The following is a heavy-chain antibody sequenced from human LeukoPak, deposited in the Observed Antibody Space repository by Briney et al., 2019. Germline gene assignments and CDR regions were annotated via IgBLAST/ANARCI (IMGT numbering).Heavy chain of an antibody. CDR2: INHSGST. CDR1: GGSFSGYY. Sequence: SETLSLTCAVYGGSFSGYYWSWIRQPPGKGLEWIGEINHSGSTNYNPSLKSRVTISVDTSKNQFSLRLSSVTAADTAVYYCARGVGLEDSSGYYVYWGQGTLVTVSS. CDR3: ARGVGLEDSSGYYVY. J-gene: IGHJ4*02. D-gene: IGHD3-22*01. V-gene: IGHV4-34*01.